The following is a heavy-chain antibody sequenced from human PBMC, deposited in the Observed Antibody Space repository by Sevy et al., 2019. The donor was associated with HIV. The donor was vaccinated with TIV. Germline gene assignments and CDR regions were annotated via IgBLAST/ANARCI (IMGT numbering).Heavy chain of an antibody. CDR3: ARGGSGTTSPLHY. CDR1: GFTFSSYA. J-gene: IGHJ4*02. D-gene: IGHD2-15*01. CDR2: ISYDGSNK. V-gene: IGHV3-30-3*01. Sequence: GGSLRLSCAASGFTFSSYAMHWVRQAPGKGLEWVAVISYDGSNKYYADSVKGRFTISRDNSKNTLYLQMNSLRAEDTAVYYCARGGSGTTSPLHYWGQGTLVTVSS.